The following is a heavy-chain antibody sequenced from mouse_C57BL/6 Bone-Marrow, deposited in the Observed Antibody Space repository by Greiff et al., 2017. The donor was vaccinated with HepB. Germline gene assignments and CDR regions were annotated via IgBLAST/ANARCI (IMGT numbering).Heavy chain of an antibody. CDR2: IRNKANGYTT. D-gene: IGHD1-1*02. V-gene: IGHV7-3*01. J-gene: IGHJ1*03. CDR1: GFTFTDYY. CDR3: ARYAYYYGGRYFDV. Sequence: EVMLVESGGGLVQPGGSLSLSCAASGFTFTDYYMSWVRQPPGKALEWLGFIRNKANGYTTEYSASVQGRFTISRDNSQSILYLQMNALRAEDSATYYCARYAYYYGGRYFDVWGTGTTVTVSS.